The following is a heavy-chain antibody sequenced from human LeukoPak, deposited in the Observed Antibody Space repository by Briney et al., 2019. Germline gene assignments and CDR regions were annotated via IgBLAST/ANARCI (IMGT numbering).Heavy chain of an antibody. CDR2: ISYDGSNK. J-gene: IGHJ4*02. CDR1: GFTFSSYA. CDR3: ARDRSRGGNKNDY. D-gene: IGHD2-15*01. V-gene: IGHV3-30-3*01. Sequence: GGSLRLSCAASGFTFSSYAMHWVRQAPGKGLEWVAVISYDGSNKYYADSVKGRFTIPRDNSKNTLYLQMNSLRAEDTAVYYCARDRSRGGNKNDYWGQGTLVTVSS.